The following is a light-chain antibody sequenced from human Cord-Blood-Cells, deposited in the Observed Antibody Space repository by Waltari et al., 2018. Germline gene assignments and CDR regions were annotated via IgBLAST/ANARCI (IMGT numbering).Light chain of an antibody. J-gene: IGKJ2*03. V-gene: IGKV1-39*01. Sequence: CRASQSISSYLNWYQQKPGKAPKLLIYAASSLQSGVPSRFSGSGSGTDFTLTISSLQPEDFATYYCQQSYSTPRYSFGQGTKLEIK. CDR3: QQSYSTPRYS. CDR2: AAS. CDR1: QSISSY.